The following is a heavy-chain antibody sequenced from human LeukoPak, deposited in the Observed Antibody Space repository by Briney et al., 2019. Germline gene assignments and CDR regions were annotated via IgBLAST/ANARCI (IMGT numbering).Heavy chain of an antibody. Sequence: ASVKLSCKASRYTFTGYYIHWLRQAPGQGLEWMGWINSNSGDTNYAQKFQGRVTMTRDTSISTAYMELSSLRSDDTAVYYCARSVREVIDSSRAPFDYWGQGTLVTVSS. CDR1: RYTFTGYY. CDR3: ARSVREVIDSSRAPFDY. J-gene: IGHJ4*02. D-gene: IGHD3-10*01. V-gene: IGHV1-2*02. CDR2: INSNSGDT.